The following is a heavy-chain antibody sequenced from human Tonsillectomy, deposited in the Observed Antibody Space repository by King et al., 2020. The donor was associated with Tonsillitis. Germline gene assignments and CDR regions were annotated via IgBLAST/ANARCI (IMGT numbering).Heavy chain of an antibody. CDR3: ARDPTTRTY. Sequence: VQLVESGGDLVQPGGSLRLACAASGFTFDRFWMTWVRQAPGKGLEFVSTIKQVGSEKYYVDSVKGRFTISRDNARNTLFLQMNSLRADDTAVYYCARDPTTRTYWGQGTLVTVSS. D-gene: IGHD5-12*01. J-gene: IGHJ4*02. CDR2: IKQVGSEK. CDR1: GFTFDRFW. V-gene: IGHV3-7*03.